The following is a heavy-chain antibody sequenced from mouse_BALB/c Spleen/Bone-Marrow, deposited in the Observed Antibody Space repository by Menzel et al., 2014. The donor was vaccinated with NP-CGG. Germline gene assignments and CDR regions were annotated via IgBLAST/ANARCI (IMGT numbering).Heavy chain of an antibody. CDR1: GYTFTDHN. D-gene: IGHD2-1*01. CDR3: SSPDGNYGAWFAY. CDR2: IYPYNGGT. V-gene: IGHV1S29*02. Sequence: VQLQQSGPELVKPGASAKISCKASGYTFTDHNMHWVKQSHGKSLEWIGYIYPYNGGTAYNQKFKSKATLTVDNSSSTAYMEHRSLTSEDSAVYYCSSPDGNYGAWFAYWGQGTLVTVSA. J-gene: IGHJ3*01.